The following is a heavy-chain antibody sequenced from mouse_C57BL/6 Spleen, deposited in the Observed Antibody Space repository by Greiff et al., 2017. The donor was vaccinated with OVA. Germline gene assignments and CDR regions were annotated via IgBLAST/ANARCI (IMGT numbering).Heavy chain of an antibody. D-gene: IGHD2-4*01. V-gene: IGHV5-6*01. Sequence: EVQLVESGGDLVKPGGSLKLSCAASGFTFSSYGMSWVRQTPDKRLEWVATISSGGSYTYYPDSVKGRFTISRDNAKNTLYLQMSSLKSEDTAMYYCASRGGDYDGYFDYWGQGTTLTVSS. CDR1: GFTFSSYG. CDR2: ISSGGSYT. J-gene: IGHJ2*01. CDR3: ASRGGDYDGYFDY.